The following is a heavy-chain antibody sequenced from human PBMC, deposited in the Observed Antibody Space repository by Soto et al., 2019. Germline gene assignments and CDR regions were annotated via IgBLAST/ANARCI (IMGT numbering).Heavy chain of an antibody. Sequence: ASVKVSCKASGYTFTSYGTSWVRQAPGQGFEWMGWISAYNGNTNYAQKLQGRVTMTTDTSTSTAYMELRSLRSDDTAVYYCARERYFDYRGPRGWFDPWGQGTLVTVSS. CDR3: ARERYFDYRGPRGWFDP. V-gene: IGHV1-18*01. CDR1: GYTFTSYG. CDR2: ISAYNGNT. J-gene: IGHJ5*02. D-gene: IGHD3-9*01.